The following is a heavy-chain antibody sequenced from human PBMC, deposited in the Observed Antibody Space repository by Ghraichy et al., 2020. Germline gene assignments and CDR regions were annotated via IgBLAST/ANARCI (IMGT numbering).Heavy chain of an antibody. V-gene: IGHV3-30*02. D-gene: IGHD4-11*01. J-gene: IGHJ4*02. CDR3: AKDRRDDYSFDY. CDR2: IRPDEIDK. Sequence: SCAASGFTFSTYVMHWVRQAPGKGLEWVAFIRPDEIDKSYADSVKGRFTISRDNSKNTLYLQMNSLRPEDTALYYCAKDRRDDYSFDYWGQGTLVTVSS. CDR1: GFTFSTYV.